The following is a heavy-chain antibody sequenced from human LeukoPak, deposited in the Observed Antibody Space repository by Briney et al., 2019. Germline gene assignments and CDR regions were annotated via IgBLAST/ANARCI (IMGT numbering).Heavy chain of an antibody. CDR2: LNPNSGGT. CDR3: ARVAYSGSPQAN. CDR1: GYSFTGHY. D-gene: IGHD1-26*01. J-gene: IGHJ4*02. V-gene: IGHV1-2*02. Sequence: GASVKVSCKASGYSFTGHYIHWVRQAPGQGLEWMGWLNPNSGGTKFAQKFQARVTLTRDTSISTAYMELRSLRSDDTAVYYCARVAYSGSPQANWGQGTLVTVSS.